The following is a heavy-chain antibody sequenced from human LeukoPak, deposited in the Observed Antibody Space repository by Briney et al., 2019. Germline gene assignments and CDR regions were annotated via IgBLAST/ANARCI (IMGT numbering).Heavy chain of an antibody. CDR3: ARRSRTGSFDY. V-gene: IGHV4-39*01. J-gene: IGHJ4*02. CDR2: IYYSGST. Sequence: SETLSLTCTVSGGSFSSNSYYWGWIRQPPGKGLEWIGSIYYSGSTYYNPSLKSRVTISVDTSKNQFSLKVSSVTAADTAVYYCARRSRTGSFDYWGQGTLVTVSS. D-gene: IGHD3-10*01. CDR1: GGSFSSNSYY.